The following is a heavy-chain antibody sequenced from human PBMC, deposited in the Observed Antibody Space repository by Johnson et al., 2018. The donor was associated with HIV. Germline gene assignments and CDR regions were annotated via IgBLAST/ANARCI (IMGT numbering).Heavy chain of an antibody. Sequence: QVQLVESGGGVVQPGGSLRLSCAASGFTFSSYGMHWVRHAPGKGLEWVAFIRYDGSNKYYADSVKGRFTISRDNSKNTLYLQMNSLRAEDTAVYYCAKDQGDYSNLGAAFDIWGQGTMVTVSS. D-gene: IGHD4-11*01. CDR1: GFTFSSYG. CDR3: AKDQGDYSNLGAAFDI. J-gene: IGHJ3*02. V-gene: IGHV3-30*02. CDR2: IRYDGSNK.